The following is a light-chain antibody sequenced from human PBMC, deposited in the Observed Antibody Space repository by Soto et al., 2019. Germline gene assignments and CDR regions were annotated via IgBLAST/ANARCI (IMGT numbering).Light chain of an antibody. J-gene: IGKJ1*01. Sequence: EIVLTQSPGTLSLSPGERATLSSRASQSVSSSYLAWYQQKPGQAPRLLIYGASSRATGIPDRFSGSGSGTDFTLTISRLEPEDFAVYYCQRYGSSRWTFGQGTKVEIK. CDR3: QRYGSSRWT. CDR2: GAS. CDR1: QSVSSSY. V-gene: IGKV3-20*01.